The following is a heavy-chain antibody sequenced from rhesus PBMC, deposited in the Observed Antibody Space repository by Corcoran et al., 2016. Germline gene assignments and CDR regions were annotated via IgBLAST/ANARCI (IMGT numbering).Heavy chain of an antibody. CDR2: FSYTGGNT. Sequence: EVQLVESGGGLVQPGGSLRLSCAASGFSFSDYYMYWVRQAPGKGLELVLVFSYTGGNTYYAGAVKGRFTISRENAKNTLYLQMDSLRAEDTAVYYCARVRGYSGYGFFDYWGQGVLVTVSS. D-gene: IGHD5-42*01. CDR1: GFSFSDYY. V-gene: IGHV3S18*01. CDR3: ARVRGYSGYGFFDY. J-gene: IGHJ4*01.